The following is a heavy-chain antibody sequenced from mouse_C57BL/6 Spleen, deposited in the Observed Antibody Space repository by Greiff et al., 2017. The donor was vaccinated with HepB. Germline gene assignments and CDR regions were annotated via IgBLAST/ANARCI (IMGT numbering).Heavy chain of an antibody. CDR1: GYTFTDYN. J-gene: IGHJ3*01. V-gene: IGHV1-22*01. CDR2: INPNNGGT. Sequence: EVKLQESGPELVKPGASVKMSCKASGYTFTDYNMHWVKQSHGKSLEWIGYINPNNGGTSYNQKFKGKATLTVNKSSSTAYMELRSLTSEDSAVYYCARSDYYGSSYPFAYWGQGTLVTVSA. CDR3: ARSDYYGSSYPFAY. D-gene: IGHD1-1*01.